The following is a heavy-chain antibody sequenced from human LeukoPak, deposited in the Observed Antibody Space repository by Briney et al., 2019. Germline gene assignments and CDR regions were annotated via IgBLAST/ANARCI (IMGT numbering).Heavy chain of an antibody. CDR3: ARAPRGPDAFDI. V-gene: IGHV1-46*01. CDR1: GYTFTSYY. Sequence: GASVNVSCKASGYTFTSYYMHWVRQAPGQGLEWMGIINPSGGSTSYAQKFQGRVTMTRDTSTSTVYMELSSLRSEDTAVYYCARAPRGPDAFDIWGQGTMVTVSS. J-gene: IGHJ3*02. CDR2: INPSGGST. D-gene: IGHD3-16*01.